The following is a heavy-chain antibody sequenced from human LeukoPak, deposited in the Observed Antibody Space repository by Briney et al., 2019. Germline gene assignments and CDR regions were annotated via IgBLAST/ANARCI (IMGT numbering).Heavy chain of an antibody. J-gene: IGHJ6*03. Sequence: SETLSLTCTVSGGSISSSSDDWGWIRQPPGEGLEWIESMYYSGSTYDNRFVKSQITIAVGTTKNGFSLKLSSVTAADTAVYYCARGIAARLMYYYYYMDVCGKGTTVTVSS. CDR2: MYYSGST. D-gene: IGHD6-6*01. CDR1: GGSISSSSDD. CDR3: ARGIAARLMYYYYYMDV. V-gene: IGHV4-39*01.